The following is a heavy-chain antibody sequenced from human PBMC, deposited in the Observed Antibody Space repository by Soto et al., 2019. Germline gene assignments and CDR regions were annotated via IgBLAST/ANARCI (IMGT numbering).Heavy chain of an antibody. Sequence: SVKVSCKASGFTFTSSAMQWVRQARGQRLEWIGWIVVGSGNTNYAQKFQERVTITRDMSTSTAYMELSSLRSEDTAVYYCARDPDSSSSAPTYHYYYYGMDVWGQGTTVTVSS. CDR3: ARDPDSSSSAPTYHYYYYGMDV. J-gene: IGHJ6*02. CDR2: IVVGSGNT. V-gene: IGHV1-58*02. D-gene: IGHD6-6*01. CDR1: GFTFTSSA.